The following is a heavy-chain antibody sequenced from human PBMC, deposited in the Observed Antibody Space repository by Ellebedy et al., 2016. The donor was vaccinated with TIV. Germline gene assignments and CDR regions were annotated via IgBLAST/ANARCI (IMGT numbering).Heavy chain of an antibody. CDR1: GYMFTRRD. CDR2: MNPKSGNA. CDR3: TRGAGQTYGHDWFDP. D-gene: IGHD3-10*01. V-gene: IGHV1-8*01. Sequence: AASVKVSCKTSGYMFTRRDINWVRQATGQGPEWMGLMNPKSGNAGYAQKFQGRVSMTANTSTSTAYSELGSLISDDTAVYYCTRGAGQTYGHDWFDPWGQGTLVAVSS. J-gene: IGHJ5*02.